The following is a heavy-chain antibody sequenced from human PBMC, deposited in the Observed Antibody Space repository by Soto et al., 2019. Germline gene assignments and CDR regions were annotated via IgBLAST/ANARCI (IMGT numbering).Heavy chain of an antibody. Sequence: GGSLRLSCAASGFSFDDHAMHWVRQAPGKGLEWVTGISWNSGTIGYAASVKGRFTISRDNAKNSLFLQMNSLRPEDTALYYCARDVWSRASGPPDSWGQGTLVTVPQ. V-gene: IGHV3-9*01. CDR1: GFSFDDHA. CDR2: ISWNSGTI. CDR3: ARDVWSRASGPPDS. D-gene: IGHD3-10*01. J-gene: IGHJ4*02.